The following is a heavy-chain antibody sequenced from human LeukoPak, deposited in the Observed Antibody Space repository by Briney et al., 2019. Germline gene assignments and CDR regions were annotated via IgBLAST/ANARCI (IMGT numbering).Heavy chain of an antibody. CDR2: IHSDGSST. CDR1: GFTFSSYW. V-gene: IGHV3-74*01. D-gene: IGHD3-10*01. Sequence: PGRSLRLSCAASGFTFSSYWMHWVRQAPGKGLVWVSRIHSDGSSTTYADSVKGRFTISRDNAKNTLFLEMNSLRVEDTAVNYCAGARGKNLPFDYWGQGTLVTVSS. J-gene: IGHJ4*02. CDR3: AGARGKNLPFDY.